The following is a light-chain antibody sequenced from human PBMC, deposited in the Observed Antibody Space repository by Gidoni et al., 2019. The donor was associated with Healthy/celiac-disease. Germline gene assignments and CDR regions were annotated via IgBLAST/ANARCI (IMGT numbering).Light chain of an antibody. CDR1: SSDVGGYNS. Sequence: QPALTQPASVSGSPGQSITISCTGTSSDVGGYNSVSWYQQHPGKAPKLMIYDVSNRPSGVSNRFSGSKSGNTASLTISGLQAEDEADYYCSSYTSSSTVFGGGTKLTVL. CDR2: DVS. CDR3: SSYTSSSTV. J-gene: IGLJ3*02. V-gene: IGLV2-14*03.